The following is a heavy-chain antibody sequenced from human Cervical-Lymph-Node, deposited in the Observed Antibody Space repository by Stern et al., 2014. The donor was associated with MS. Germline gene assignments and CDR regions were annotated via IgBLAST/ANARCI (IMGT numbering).Heavy chain of an antibody. J-gene: IGHJ4*02. D-gene: IGHD4-11*01. CDR1: GGSVSSGSYY. V-gene: IGHV4-61*01. Sequence: QVQLQESGPGLVKPSETLSLTCTVSGGSVSSGSYYWSWIRQPPGKGLEWIGYIYSSGSTNYNPSLKSRVTISVDTSKNQFSLKLSSVTAADTAVYYCARDSNLHSDYWGQGTLVTVSS. CDR3: ARDSNLHSDY. CDR2: IYSSGST.